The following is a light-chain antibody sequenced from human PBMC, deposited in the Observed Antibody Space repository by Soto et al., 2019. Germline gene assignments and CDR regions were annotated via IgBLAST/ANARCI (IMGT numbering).Light chain of an antibody. V-gene: IGKV3-11*01. CDR2: DAS. Sequence: EVVWTKYPETLSFSPGERATLSCRASQSVSSYLAWYQQKPGQAPSLLIYDASNRATGIPARFSGSGSGTDFTLTISSLEPEDFAVYYCQQRSNWPLTFCGVTKVEI. CDR3: QQRSNWPLT. CDR1: QSVSSY. J-gene: IGKJ4*01.